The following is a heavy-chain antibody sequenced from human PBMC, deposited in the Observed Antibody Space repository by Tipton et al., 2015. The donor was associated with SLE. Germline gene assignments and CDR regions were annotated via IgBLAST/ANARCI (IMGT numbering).Heavy chain of an antibody. Sequence: QLVQSGAEVKKPGSLVKVSCKASGGTFSNYGFNWVRQAPGQGLEWMGVIIPIFGPAKYAQRFQGRVTITADESTSTVYMELSSVRSDDTAVYYCARGKTTDGMDVWGQGTTVTVSS. D-gene: IGHD4-11*01. CDR3: ARGKTTDGMDV. V-gene: IGHV1-69*01. CDR2: IIPIFGPA. J-gene: IGHJ6*02. CDR1: GGTFSNYG.